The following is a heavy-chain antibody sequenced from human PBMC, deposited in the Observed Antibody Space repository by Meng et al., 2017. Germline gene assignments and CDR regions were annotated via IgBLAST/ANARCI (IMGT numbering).Heavy chain of an antibody. D-gene: IGHD6-19*01. V-gene: IGHV4-4*02. CDR2: IYHSGRT. Sequence: SETLSLTCAVSGGSISSSNWCSWVRQPPGKGLEWIGEIYHSGRTNYNPSLKSRVTISVDKSKNQFSLKLSSVTAADTAVYYCAREARRVGSSSGWFGQTFDYWGQGTLVTVSS. J-gene: IGHJ4*02. CDR3: AREARRVGSSSGWFGQTFDY. CDR1: GGSISSSNW.